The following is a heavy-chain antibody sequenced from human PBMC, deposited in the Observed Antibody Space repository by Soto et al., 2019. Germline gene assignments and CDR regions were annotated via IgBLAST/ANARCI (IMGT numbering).Heavy chain of an antibody. CDR1: GFTFSSYA. V-gene: IGHV3-23*01. D-gene: IGHD3-9*01. CDR3: AKDLYYDIWTGDYNY. J-gene: IGHJ4*02. CDR2: ISGSGGST. Sequence: GGSLRLSCAASGFTFSSYAMSWVRQAPGKGLEWVSAISGSGGSTYYADSVKGRFTISRDNSKNTLYLQMNSLRAEDMAVDYCAKDLYYDIWTGDYNYWGQGTLVTVSS.